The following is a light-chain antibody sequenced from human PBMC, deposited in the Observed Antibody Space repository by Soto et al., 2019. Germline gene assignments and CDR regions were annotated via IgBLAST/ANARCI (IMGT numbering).Light chain of an antibody. CDR1: SSNIGSNY. J-gene: IGLJ2*01. Sequence: QSVLTQPPSASVTPGQRVTISCSGSSSNIGSNYVYWYQQLPGTAPKLLIYRNNQRPSGVPDRFSDSKSGTSASLAISGLRSEDEADYYCAAWDDSLSVVFGGGTKLTVL. CDR2: RNN. CDR3: AAWDDSLSVV. V-gene: IGLV1-47*01.